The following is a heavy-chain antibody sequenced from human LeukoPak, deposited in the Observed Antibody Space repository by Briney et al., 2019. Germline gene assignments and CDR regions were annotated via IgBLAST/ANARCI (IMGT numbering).Heavy chain of an antibody. Sequence: ASVKVSCKASGYTFTSYAMNWVRQAPGQGLEWMGWINPNSGGTNYAQKFQGRVTMTRDTSISTAYMELSRLRSDDTAVYYCARSVLRFLIEAYYFDYWGQGTLVTVSS. CDR1: GYTFTSYA. J-gene: IGHJ4*02. D-gene: IGHD3-3*01. V-gene: IGHV1-2*02. CDR2: INPNSGGT. CDR3: ARSVLRFLIEAYYFDY.